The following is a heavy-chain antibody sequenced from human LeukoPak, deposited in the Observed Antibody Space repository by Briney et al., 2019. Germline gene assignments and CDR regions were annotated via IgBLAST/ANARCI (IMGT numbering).Heavy chain of an antibody. Sequence: PSETLSLTCTVSGGSISSYYWSWIRQPPGKGLEWIGYMYYRGNTNYDPSLKSRVTISIDTPNNQFSLKLSSVTAADTAVYYCATGVHGIAAAGDYCFDYWGQGTLVTVSS. CDR2: MYYRGNT. V-gene: IGHV4-59*01. D-gene: IGHD6-13*01. CDR3: ATGVHGIAAAGDYCFDY. J-gene: IGHJ4*02. CDR1: GGSISSYY.